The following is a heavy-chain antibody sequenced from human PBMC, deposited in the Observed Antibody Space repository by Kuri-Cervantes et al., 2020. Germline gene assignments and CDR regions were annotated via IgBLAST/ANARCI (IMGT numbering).Heavy chain of an antibody. V-gene: IGHV3-7*01. CDR2: IKEDGSEK. J-gene: IGHJ4*02. CDR3: TRGGNRYANY. Sequence: ETLSLTCAASGFTFSSYWMSWVRQAPGMGLEWVARIKEDGSEKYYVDSVKGRFTISRDNAKNSLYLQMNSLRAEDTALYYCTRGGNRYANYWGQGTLVTVSS. D-gene: IGHD5-18*01. CDR1: GFTFSSYW.